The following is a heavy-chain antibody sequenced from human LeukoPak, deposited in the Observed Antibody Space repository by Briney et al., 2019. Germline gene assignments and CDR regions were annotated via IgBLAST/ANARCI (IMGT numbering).Heavy chain of an antibody. D-gene: IGHD1-7*01. Sequence: SETLSLTCTVSGASINSHYWSWFRQPPEKGLEWIGHIYYSGTTFYNPPLNSRVTISVDTSKNQFSLKLSSVTAADTAMYYCARSPSNWNYNYWGQGTLVTVSS. V-gene: IGHV4-59*11. CDR1: GASINSHY. CDR3: ARSPSNWNYNY. J-gene: IGHJ4*02. CDR2: IYYSGTT.